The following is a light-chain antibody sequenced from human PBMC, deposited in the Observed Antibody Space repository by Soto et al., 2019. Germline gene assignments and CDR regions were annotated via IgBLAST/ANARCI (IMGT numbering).Light chain of an antibody. CDR1: QDISTN. CDR2: AAS. CDR3: RLPDRLLGK. J-gene: IGKJ5*01. Sequence: EIRMTKKPSAERASGGECGSLSCRASQDISTNLAWYQHKPGKAPKLLIYAASSLQSGVPPRFSGSGSGTDFTLTFGSLLPEDLAFYYCRLPDRLLGKFAQGTRLEIK. V-gene: IGKV1-12*01.